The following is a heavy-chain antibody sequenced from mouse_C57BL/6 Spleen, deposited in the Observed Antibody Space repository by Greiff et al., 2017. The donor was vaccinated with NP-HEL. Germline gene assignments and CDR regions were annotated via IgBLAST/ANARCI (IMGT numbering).Heavy chain of an antibody. CDR3: ARDYYGSDYFDY. Sequence: EVNVVESGGGLVKPGGSLKLSCAASGFTFSSYAMSWVRQTPEKRLEWVATISDGGSYTYYPDNVKGRFTISRDNAKNNLYLQMSHLKSEDTAMYYCARDYYGSDYFDYWGQGTTLTVSS. CDR1: GFTFSSYA. V-gene: IGHV5-4*01. J-gene: IGHJ2*01. CDR2: ISDGGSYT. D-gene: IGHD1-1*01.